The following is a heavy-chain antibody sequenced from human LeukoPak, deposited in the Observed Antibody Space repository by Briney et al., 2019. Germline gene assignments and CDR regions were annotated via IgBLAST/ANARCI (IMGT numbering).Heavy chain of an antibody. D-gene: IGHD3-10*01. J-gene: IGHJ4*02. CDR3: ARDRMVRGIIASKFDY. V-gene: IGHV3-48*03. Sequence: GGSLRLSCAASGFTFSSYEMNWVRQAPGKGLEWVSYISSSGSTIYYADSVKGRFTISRDNAKNSLYLQMNSLRAEDTAVYYCARDRMVRGIIASKFDYWGQGTLVTVSS. CDR2: ISSSGSTI. CDR1: GFTFSSYE.